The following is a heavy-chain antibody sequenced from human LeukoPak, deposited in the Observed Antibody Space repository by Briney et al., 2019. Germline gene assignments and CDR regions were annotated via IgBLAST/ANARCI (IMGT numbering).Heavy chain of an antibody. CDR3: ARGRVWFYWFDP. CDR2: IIPILGIA. V-gene: IGHV1-69*04. D-gene: IGHD3-10*01. Sequence: SVKVSCKASGGTFSSYAISWVRQAPGQGLEWMGRIIPILGIANYAQKFQGRVTITADKSTSTAYMELSSLRSEDTAVYYCARGRVWFYWFDPWGQGTLVTVSS. CDR1: GGTFSSYA. J-gene: IGHJ5*02.